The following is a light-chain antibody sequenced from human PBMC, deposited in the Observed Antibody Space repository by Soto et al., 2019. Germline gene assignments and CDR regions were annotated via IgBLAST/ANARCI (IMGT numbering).Light chain of an antibody. Sequence: DVQMTQSPSSLSASVGDRVTITCRASQNITNYLSWFQHKTGKAPKLLIYSASSLQGGVPSGFSGSGSGTDFTLTINSLRPEDFATYYCHQSYSIPFTFGPGTKVDIK. CDR2: SAS. V-gene: IGKV1-39*01. J-gene: IGKJ3*01. CDR3: HQSYSIPFT. CDR1: QNITNY.